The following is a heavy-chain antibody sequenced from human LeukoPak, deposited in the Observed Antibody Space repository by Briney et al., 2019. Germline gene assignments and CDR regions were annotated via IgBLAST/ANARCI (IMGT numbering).Heavy chain of an antibody. CDR1: GFTFDDYA. Sequence: PGGSLRLSCAASGFTFDDYAMHWVRQAPGKGLEWVSGISWNSGSIGYADSVKGRFTISRDNAKNSLYLQMNSLRAEDTALYYCAKGQWLGYCSSTSCLEHAFDIWGQGTMVTVSS. CDR3: AKGQWLGYCSSTSCLEHAFDI. V-gene: IGHV3-9*01. D-gene: IGHD2-2*01. CDR2: ISWNSGSI. J-gene: IGHJ3*02.